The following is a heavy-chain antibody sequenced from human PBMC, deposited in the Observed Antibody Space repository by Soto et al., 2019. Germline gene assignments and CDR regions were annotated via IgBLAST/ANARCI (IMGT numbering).Heavy chain of an antibody. D-gene: IGHD2-8*02. Sequence: EVQLVESGGGLVQPGGSLRLSCAASGFTVSSSYMGWVRQAPGKGLQWLSALYTDGNTYYADSVKGRFSIYRDNSKDTLYLQMNSLRADDPAIYYCARQVGYYWYFDLWGRGALVPVS. CDR1: GFTVSSSY. V-gene: IGHV3-66*04. CDR3: ARQVGYYWYFDL. CDR2: LYTDGNT. J-gene: IGHJ2*01.